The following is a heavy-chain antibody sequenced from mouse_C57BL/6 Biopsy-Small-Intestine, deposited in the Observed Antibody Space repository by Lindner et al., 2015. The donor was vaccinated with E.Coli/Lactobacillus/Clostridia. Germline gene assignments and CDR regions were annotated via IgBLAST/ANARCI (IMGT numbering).Heavy chain of an antibody. CDR3: ARGYSYWYFDV. CDR1: GFNIKDYY. J-gene: IGHJ1*03. Sequence: VQLQESGAKLVKPGASVKLSCTASGFNIKDYYMHWVKQRTEQGLEWIGRIDPEDGETKYAPKFQGKATITADTSSNTAYLQLSSLTSGDTAVYYCARGYSYWYFDVWGTGTTVTVSS. CDR2: IDPEDGET. V-gene: IGHV14-2*01. D-gene: IGHD2-12*01.